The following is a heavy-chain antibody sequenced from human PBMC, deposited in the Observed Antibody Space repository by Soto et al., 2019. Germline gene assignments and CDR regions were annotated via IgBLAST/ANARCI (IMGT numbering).Heavy chain of an antibody. V-gene: IGHV3-74*01. CDR3: ARVEGLRSPKEYYYYGMDV. CDR2: INSDGSST. Sequence: PGGSLRLSCAASGFTFSSYWMHWVRQAPGKGLVWVSRINSDGSSTSYADSVKGRFTISRDNAKNTLYLQMNSLRAEDTAVYYCARVEGLRSPKEYYYYGMDVWGQGTTVTVSS. J-gene: IGHJ6*02. D-gene: IGHD5-12*01. CDR1: GFTFSSYW.